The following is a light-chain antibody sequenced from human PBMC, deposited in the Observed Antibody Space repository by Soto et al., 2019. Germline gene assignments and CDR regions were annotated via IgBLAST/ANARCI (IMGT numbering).Light chain of an antibody. CDR1: QSIVSY. CDR2: AAS. V-gene: IGKV1-39*01. Sequence: DIQMTQSPSSLSGSVGDRVTIICRASQSIVSYLNWYQQKPGKAPKLLVYAASSPRTGVPSRFSGSGSGTNFTLTIGSLQPEDFATYYCQQSYTSPFNFGPGTQVDVK. J-gene: IGKJ3*01. CDR3: QQSYTSPFN.